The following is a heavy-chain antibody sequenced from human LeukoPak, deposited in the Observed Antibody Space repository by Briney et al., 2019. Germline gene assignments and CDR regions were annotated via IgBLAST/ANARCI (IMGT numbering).Heavy chain of an antibody. CDR2: INHSGST. CDR3: AKARLLWFGELQHNWFDP. D-gene: IGHD3-10*01. CDR1: GGSSSGYY. V-gene: IGHV4-34*01. Sequence: SETLSLTCAVYGGSSSGYYWSWIRQPPGKGLEWIGEINHSGSTNYNPSLKSRVTISVDTSKNQFSLKLSSVTAADTAVYYCAKARLLWFGELQHNWFDPWGQGTLVTVSS. J-gene: IGHJ5*02.